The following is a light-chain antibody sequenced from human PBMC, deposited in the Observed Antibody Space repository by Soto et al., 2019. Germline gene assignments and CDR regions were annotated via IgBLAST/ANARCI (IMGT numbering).Light chain of an antibody. Sequence: DIVLTQSPGTLSLSPGERATLSCGASQSVGSRYLAWYQQKPGQAPRLVIHAVSRRATGIPDRFSGSGSGTDFTLTISRLEPEDFAEYYCQQYGSSPRYSFGQGTYLEIK. CDR3: QQYGSSPRYS. CDR1: QSVGSRY. V-gene: IGKV3-20*01. J-gene: IGKJ2*03. CDR2: AVS.